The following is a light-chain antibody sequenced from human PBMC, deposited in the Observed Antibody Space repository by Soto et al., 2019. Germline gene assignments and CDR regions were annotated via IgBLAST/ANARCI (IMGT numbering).Light chain of an antibody. J-gene: IGKJ5*01. CDR1: QSISSY. Sequence: DIQMTQTPYSLSASVGDRVTITCRASQSISSYLNWYQQKPGKAPKLLIYAASTLQSGVPSRFSGSGSGTDFTLTISCLQSEDFATYYCQQLNTLPFTFAQGTRLEI. CDR3: QQLNTLPFT. CDR2: AAS. V-gene: IGKV1-39*01.